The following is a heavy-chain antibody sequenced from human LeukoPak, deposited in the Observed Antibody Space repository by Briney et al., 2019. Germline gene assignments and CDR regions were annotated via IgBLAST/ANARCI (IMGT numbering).Heavy chain of an antibody. V-gene: IGHV4-4*07. J-gene: IGHJ4*02. CDR2: VYSSGGT. D-gene: IGHD4-17*01. CDR1: GGSINSYF. CDR3: ARDSNAYGDHKGRIDY. Sequence: PSETLSLTCTVSGGSINSYFWSWIRQPAGKGLEWIGRVYSSGGTKYNPSLKSRVTISLDTSKNQFSLRLTSVTAADSALYFCARDSNAYGDHKGRIDYWGQGSLVTVSS.